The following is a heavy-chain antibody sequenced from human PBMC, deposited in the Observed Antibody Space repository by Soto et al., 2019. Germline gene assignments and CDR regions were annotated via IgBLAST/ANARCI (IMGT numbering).Heavy chain of an antibody. CDR1: GFTFSTYS. D-gene: IGHD6-19*01. Sequence: EVQLVESGGGLVQPGGSLRLSCAVSGFTFSTYSMNWVRQAPGKGLEWVSYISSSSSTIYYADSVKGRFTISRDNAKNSLYLQMTSLRDEDTAVYYCARDYLLHIAVTGDYYYYGMDVWGQGTTVTVSS. V-gene: IGHV3-48*02. CDR2: ISSSSSTI. J-gene: IGHJ6*02. CDR3: ARDYLLHIAVTGDYYYYGMDV.